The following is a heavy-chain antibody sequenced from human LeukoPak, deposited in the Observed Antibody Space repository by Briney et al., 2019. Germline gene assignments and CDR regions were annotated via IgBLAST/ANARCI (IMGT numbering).Heavy chain of an antibody. CDR3: ARDEGRVSGSFNP. Sequence: ASVKVSCKASGYTFTRHGITWVRQAPGQGLEWMGWISTYSSHTTYAQKFQGRVTMTTDTSTTTAYMELRSLRSDDTAVYYCARDEGRVSGSFNPWGQGTLVTVSS. J-gene: IGHJ5*02. CDR2: ISTYSSHT. V-gene: IGHV1-18*01. CDR1: GYTFTRHG. D-gene: IGHD3-10*01.